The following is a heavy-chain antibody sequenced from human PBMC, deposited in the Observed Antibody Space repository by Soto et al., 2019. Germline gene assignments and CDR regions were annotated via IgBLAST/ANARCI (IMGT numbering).Heavy chain of an antibody. J-gene: IGHJ4*02. CDR2: IYYSGST. V-gene: IGHV4-39*01. Sequence: PSETLSLTCTVPGDSIDNRSYYWGCIRQPPGKGLEWIGSIYYSGSTYNNPSLKSRVSMSVDTSKNQFSLKLRSVTAADTALYYCARQRTSVVTQAYFDSWGQGSLVTVSS. D-gene: IGHD2-21*02. CDR3: ARQRTSVVTQAYFDS. CDR1: GDSIDNRSYY.